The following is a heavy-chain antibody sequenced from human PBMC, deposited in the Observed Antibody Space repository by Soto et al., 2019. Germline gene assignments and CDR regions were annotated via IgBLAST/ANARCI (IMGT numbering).Heavy chain of an antibody. Sequence: GGSLRLSCAASGFTFSDHYMDWVRQAPGKGLEWVGRIRNTAKSYTTEYAASVRGRFTVSRDDSKNSLYLQMNSLKTEDTAVYYCARGTDDSSTYWFFEYRGQGILVTVSS. D-gene: IGHD3-22*01. CDR3: ARGTDDSSTYWFFEY. CDR1: GFTFSDHY. J-gene: IGHJ4*02. V-gene: IGHV3-72*01. CDR2: IRNTAKSYTT.